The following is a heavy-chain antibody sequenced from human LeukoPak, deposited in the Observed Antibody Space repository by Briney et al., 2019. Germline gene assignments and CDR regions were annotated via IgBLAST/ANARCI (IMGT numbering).Heavy chain of an antibody. CDR3: ARGRIPGYFDY. V-gene: IGHV4-34*01. J-gene: IGHJ4*02. CDR1: GGSFSGYY. Sequence: SETLSLTCAVYGGSFSGYYWSWIRQPPGKGLEWIGEINHSGSTNYNPSLKSRVTISVDTSKNQFSLKLSSVTAADTAVYYCARGRIPGYFDYWGQGTLLTVSS. CDR2: INHSGST. D-gene: IGHD2-15*01.